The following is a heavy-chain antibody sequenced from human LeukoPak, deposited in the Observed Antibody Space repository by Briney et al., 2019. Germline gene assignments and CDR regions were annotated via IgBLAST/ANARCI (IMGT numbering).Heavy chain of an antibody. V-gene: IGHV4-61*02. J-gene: IGHJ4*02. D-gene: IGHD3-22*01. Sequence: MTSETLSLTCTVSGGSFSSGSYYWSWIRQPAGKGLEWIGRIYTSGSTNYNPSLKGRVTISVDTSKNQFSLKLSSVTAADTAVYYCASGYYYDSSGYLDWGQGTLVTVSS. CDR2: IYTSGST. CDR1: GGSFSSGSYY. CDR3: ASGYYYDSSGYLD.